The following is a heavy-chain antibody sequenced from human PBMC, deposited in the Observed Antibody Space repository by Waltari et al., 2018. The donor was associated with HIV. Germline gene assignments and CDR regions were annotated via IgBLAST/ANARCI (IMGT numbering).Heavy chain of an antibody. Sequence: VQLVESGGGLVQPGGSLRLSCAASGFTFSPYAMNWVRQAPGKGLEWVSIISGSGLTSYYAESVRGRFTISRDNVKNTLYLEMNNLRADDTAIYYCASAFYFGTPPVTWGRGTLVTVSS. D-gene: IGHD3-16*01. CDR3: ASAFYFGTPPVT. V-gene: IGHV3-23*04. CDR2: ISGSGLTS. J-gene: IGHJ5*02. CDR1: GFTFSPYA.